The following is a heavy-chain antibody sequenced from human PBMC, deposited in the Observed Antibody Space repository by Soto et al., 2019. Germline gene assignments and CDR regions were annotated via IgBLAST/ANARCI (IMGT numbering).Heavy chain of an antibody. V-gene: IGHV3-33*01. CDR1: GFTFSSYG. Sequence: GGSLRLSCAASGFTFSSYGMHWVRQAPGKGLEWVAVIWYDGSNKYYADSVKGRFTISRDNSKNTLYLQMNSLRAEDTAVYYCAPVGAVVRRIDYWGQGTLVTVSS. CDR2: IWYDGSNK. CDR3: APVGAVVRRIDY. D-gene: IGHD1-26*01. J-gene: IGHJ4*02.